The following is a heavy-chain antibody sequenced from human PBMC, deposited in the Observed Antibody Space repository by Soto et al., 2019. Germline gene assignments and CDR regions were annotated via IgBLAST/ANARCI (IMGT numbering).Heavy chain of an antibody. CDR2: IYYSGST. V-gene: IGHV4-39*01. D-gene: IGHD1-20*01. CDR3: ARHERYIAALDY. J-gene: IGHJ4*02. CDR1: GGSISSSSYY. Sequence: SETLSLTCPVSGGSISSSSYYWGWIRQPPGKGLEWIGSIYYSGSTYYNPSLKSRVTISVDTSKNQFSLKLSSVTAADTAVYYCARHERYIAALDYWGQGTLVTVSS.